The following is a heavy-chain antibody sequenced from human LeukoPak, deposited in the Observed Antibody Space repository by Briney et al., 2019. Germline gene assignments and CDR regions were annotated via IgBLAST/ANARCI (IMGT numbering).Heavy chain of an antibody. Sequence: PGGSLRLSCSASGFPFRSYEMNWLRQAPGRGLEWFAYISNSGSTIYYADSVKGRFTISRVNAQHSLYLQMKSLRAEETAVYYCTRDLDGSGSYNWLDRWGQGTLVTVSS. CDR1: GFPFRSYE. CDR2: ISNSGSTI. J-gene: IGHJ5*02. D-gene: IGHD3-10*01. V-gene: IGHV3-48*03. CDR3: TRDLDGSGSYNWLDR.